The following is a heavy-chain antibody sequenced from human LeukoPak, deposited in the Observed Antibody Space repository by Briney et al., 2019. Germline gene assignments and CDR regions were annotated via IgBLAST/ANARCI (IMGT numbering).Heavy chain of an antibody. CDR1: GFTFSSYS. Sequence: PGGSLRLSCAASGFTFSSYSMNWVRQAPGKGLEYVSAINTDGGSTYYADSVKGRFTISRDNSKNTLYLQMSSLRADDTAVYYCVKGREGYFGDYWGQGTLVTVSS. V-gene: IGHV3-64D*08. CDR3: VKGREGYFGDY. J-gene: IGHJ4*02. D-gene: IGHD2/OR15-2a*01. CDR2: INTDGGST.